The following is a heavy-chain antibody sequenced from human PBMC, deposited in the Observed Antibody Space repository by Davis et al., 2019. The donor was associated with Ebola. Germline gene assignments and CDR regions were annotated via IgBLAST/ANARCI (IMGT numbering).Heavy chain of an antibody. D-gene: IGHD3-3*01. CDR2: IIPILGIA. V-gene: IGHV1-69*04. J-gene: IGHJ6*02. Sequence: LVKVSCKASGYTFTSYAMHWVRQAPGQGLEWMGRIIPILGIANYAQKFQGRVTITADESTSTAYMELSSLRSEDTAVYYCARVNNDFWSGYYPMGYYYGMDVWGQGTTVTVSS. CDR3: ARVNNDFWSGYYPMGYYYGMDV. CDR1: GYTFTSYA.